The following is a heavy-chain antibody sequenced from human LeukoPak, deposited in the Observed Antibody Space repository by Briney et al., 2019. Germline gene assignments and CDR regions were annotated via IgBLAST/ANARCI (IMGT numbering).Heavy chain of an antibody. V-gene: IGHV1-18*04. CDR2: ISAYNRNT. Sequence: ASLKLSCKASGYTFTSYVISWVLQAPGQGLEWMGWISAYNRNTNYAQKLHGRVTMTTDTSTSTAYMELRSLRSDATAVYYCARELGYCSGCSCGWFDPWGQGTLVTVSS. CDR3: ARELGYCSGCSCGWFDP. CDR1: GYTFTSYV. D-gene: IGHD2-15*01. J-gene: IGHJ5*02.